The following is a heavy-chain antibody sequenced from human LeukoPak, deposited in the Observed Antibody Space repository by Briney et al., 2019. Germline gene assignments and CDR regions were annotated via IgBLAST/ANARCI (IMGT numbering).Heavy chain of an antibody. J-gene: IGHJ4*02. V-gene: IGHV3-30-3*01. CDR1: GFTFSSHA. CDR2: ISHDGVYK. D-gene: IGHD3-16*01. CDR3: AREGIEFRYYFDY. Sequence: PGRSLRLSCGASGFTFSSHAMHWVRQAPGKGLEWVAVISHDGVYKYYGDPVQGRFTISRDNSKNTLFLHMNSLRPEDTAVYYCAREGIEFRYYFDYWGQGTRVTVSS.